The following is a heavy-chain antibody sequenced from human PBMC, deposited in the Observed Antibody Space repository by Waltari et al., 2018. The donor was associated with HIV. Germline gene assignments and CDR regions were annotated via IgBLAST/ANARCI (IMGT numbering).Heavy chain of an antibody. CDR3: ARDSGLFMYDSRRAVLNWFDP. Sequence: QFKLQESGPRLRKPSETLSLTCTISGGSLNTSDYYWGWVRTPPGKGLEWIGNIHYNGRTFYNPSLQSRVTLSLDKSDNQFFLNFISVIAADTAVYYCARDSGLFMYDSRRAVLNWFDPWGQGLLVTVSS. J-gene: IGHJ5*02. D-gene: IGHD3-9*01. V-gene: IGHV4-39*07. CDR2: IHYNGRT. CDR1: GGSLNTSDYY.